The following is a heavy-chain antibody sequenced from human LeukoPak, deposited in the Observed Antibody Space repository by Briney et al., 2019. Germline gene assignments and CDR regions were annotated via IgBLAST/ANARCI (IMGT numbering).Heavy chain of an antibody. J-gene: IGHJ3*02. CDR2: ISGSGGST. V-gene: IGHV3-23*01. CDR3: AKDQADYGSGNDVFDI. Sequence: GGSLRLSCAASGFTFSSYAMSWVRQAPGKGLEWVSAISGSGGSTYYADSVKGRFTISRDNSKNTLYLQMNSLRAEDTAVYYCAKDQADYGSGNDVFDIWGQGTMVTVSS. CDR1: GFTFSSYA. D-gene: IGHD3-10*01.